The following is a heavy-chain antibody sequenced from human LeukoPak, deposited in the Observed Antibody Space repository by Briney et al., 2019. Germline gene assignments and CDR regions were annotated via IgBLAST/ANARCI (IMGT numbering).Heavy chain of an antibody. CDR3: ARGGYCSSTSCPRNPNWFDP. Sequence: PSETLSLTCTVSGGSISSGGYYWSWIRQHPGRGLEWIGYIYYSGSTYYNPSLKSRVTISVDTSKNQFSLKLSSVTAADTAVYYCARGGYCSSTSCPRNPNWFDPWGQGTLVTVSS. J-gene: IGHJ5*02. CDR1: GGSISSGGYY. D-gene: IGHD2-2*01. CDR2: IYYSGST. V-gene: IGHV4-31*03.